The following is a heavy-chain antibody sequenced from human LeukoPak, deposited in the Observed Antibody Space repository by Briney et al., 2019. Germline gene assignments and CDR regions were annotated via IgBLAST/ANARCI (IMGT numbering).Heavy chain of an antibody. CDR1: GGTFSIYA. Sequence: VASVTVSCTASGGTFSIYAISWVRQAPGQGLEWMGGIIPIFGTANYAQKFQGRVTITADESTSTAYMELSSLRSEDTAVYYCARGSYYDSSGYYPGRYYYYYGMDVWGQGTTVTVSS. J-gene: IGHJ6*02. CDR3: ARGSYYDSSGYYPGRYYYYYGMDV. V-gene: IGHV1-69*01. D-gene: IGHD3-22*01. CDR2: IIPIFGTA.